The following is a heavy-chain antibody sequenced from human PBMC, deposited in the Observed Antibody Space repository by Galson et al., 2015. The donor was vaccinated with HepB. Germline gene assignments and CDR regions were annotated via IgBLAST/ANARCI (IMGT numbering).Heavy chain of an antibody. CDR3: ARSLGRRGVDPQPYYFDY. Sequence: SLRLSCAASGFTFSSYGMSWVRQAPGKGLEWVSYISTGSSTKYYAGSVKGRLTISRDNAKSSLYLQLNSLRDEDTAVYDCARSLGRRGVDPQPYYFDYWGQGTLVTVSS. CDR1: GFTFSSYG. D-gene: IGHD3-10*01. CDR2: ISTGSSTK. V-gene: IGHV3-48*02. J-gene: IGHJ4*02.